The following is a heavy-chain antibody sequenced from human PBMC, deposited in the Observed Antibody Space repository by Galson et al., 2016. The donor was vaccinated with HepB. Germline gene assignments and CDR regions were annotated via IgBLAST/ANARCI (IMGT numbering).Heavy chain of an antibody. CDR1: GFTFSLYG. J-gene: IGHJ3*01. Sequence: SLRLSCAASGFTFSLYGMQWVRQAPGKGLEWVAVVWFDGYTKFYADSVRGRFTVSRDSSRDTVDLQMNNLRAEDTAMYFCARDLGVRGYGREPRDAYDLWDQGTMVSVSS. D-gene: IGHD3-10*01. CDR2: VWFDGYTK. CDR3: ARDLGVRGYGREPRDAYDL. V-gene: IGHV3-33*01.